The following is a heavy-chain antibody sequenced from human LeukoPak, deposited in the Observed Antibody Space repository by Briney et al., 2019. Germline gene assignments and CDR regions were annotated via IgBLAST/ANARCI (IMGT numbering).Heavy chain of an antibody. V-gene: IGHV4-34*01. D-gene: IGHD3-10*01. J-gene: IGHJ4*02. CDR1: GESFSGYY. CDR2: INHSGST. CDR3: ARVGAASDFDY. Sequence: SETLSLTCAVYGESFSGYYWSWIRQPPGKGLEWIGEINHSGSTNYNPSLKSRVTISVDTSKNQFSLKLSSVTAADTAVYYCARVGAASDFDYWGQGTLVTVSS.